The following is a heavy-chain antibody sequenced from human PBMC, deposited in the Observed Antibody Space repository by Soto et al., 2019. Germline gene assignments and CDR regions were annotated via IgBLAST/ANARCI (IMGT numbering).Heavy chain of an antibody. V-gene: IGHV3-21*01. CDR3: ARDRGYDAHDFYYNAMDV. D-gene: IGHD2-15*01. Sequence: KPGGSMRLSCISSGFTFRTYTMNWVRQAPGKVLEWVSGIRGFSPYTFYAESVKGRFTISRDNAKNSLFLQMNSLRAEDTAVYYCARDRGYDAHDFYYNAMDVWGQGTTVTVSS. CDR2: IRGFSPYT. CDR1: GFTFRTYT. J-gene: IGHJ6*02.